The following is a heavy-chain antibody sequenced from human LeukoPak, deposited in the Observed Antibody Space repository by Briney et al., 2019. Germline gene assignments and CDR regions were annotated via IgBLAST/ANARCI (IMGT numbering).Heavy chain of an antibody. CDR3: ARAHLSSSSTDYMDV. Sequence: GGTLRLSCAASGFTFSSYGMSWVRQAPGKGLEWVSAISGSGGSTYYADSVKGRFTISRDNSKNTLSLQMNSLRPEDTAVYYCARAHLSSSSTDYMDVWGKGTTVTVSS. D-gene: IGHD6-6*01. CDR1: GFTFSSYG. CDR2: ISGSGGST. J-gene: IGHJ6*03. V-gene: IGHV3-23*01.